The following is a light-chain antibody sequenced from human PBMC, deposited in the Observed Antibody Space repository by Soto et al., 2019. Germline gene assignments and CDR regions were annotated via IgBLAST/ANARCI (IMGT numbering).Light chain of an antibody. CDR2: GAY. J-gene: IGKJ1*01. CDR3: QGYGSSRT. V-gene: IGKV3-20*01. CDR1: QSVTSGY. Sequence: IGLTMSSVTQSLSPGEGATLSFNASQSVTSGYLAWYQQKPGQAPRLLIYGAYNRATGIPDRFSGSGSGTDFTLTFSRLEPEDFAVYYCQGYGSSRTFGLGTNVDI.